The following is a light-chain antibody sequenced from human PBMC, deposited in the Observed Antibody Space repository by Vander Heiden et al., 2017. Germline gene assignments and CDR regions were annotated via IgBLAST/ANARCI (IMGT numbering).Light chain of an antibody. CDR3: EQVNDSSLT. V-gene: IGKV1D-13*01. J-gene: IGKJ4*01. CDR1: QGISHS. Sequence: AVQLTQSPSSLSASVGDRVTITCRSSQGISHSLAWYNQRPGKTPRLLIYSASTLAGVPSALRGRVTETYFSVNLIKVGPECFGILLSEQVNDSSLTFGEGTRVE. CDR2: SAS.